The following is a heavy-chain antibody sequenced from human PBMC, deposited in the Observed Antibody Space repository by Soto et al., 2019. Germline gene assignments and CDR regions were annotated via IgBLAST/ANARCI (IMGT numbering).Heavy chain of an antibody. V-gene: IGHV2-5*01. Sequence: QYTLMESGPTLVKPTQTLTLTCSFSGFSLTTSGVGVGWVRQPPGKALEWLAHIYWSGDEHYRPSLKSRLSITKDTSKNQMVLTMTNMDPVDTATYDCARGIATRPVFAFDVWGQATVVTVSS. J-gene: IGHJ3*01. D-gene: IGHD6-6*01. CDR3: ARGIATRPVFAFDV. CDR1: GFSLTTSGVG. CDR2: IYWSGDE.